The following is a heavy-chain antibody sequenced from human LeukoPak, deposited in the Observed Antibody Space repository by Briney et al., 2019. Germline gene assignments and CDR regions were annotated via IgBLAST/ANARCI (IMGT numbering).Heavy chain of an antibody. J-gene: IGHJ4*02. D-gene: IGHD2-21*02. Sequence: GGSLRLSCVASGFIVSSNYMSWVRQAPGKGLEWVSVIYSGGRTYYADSVKGRFTISRDNSKSTLYLQMNSLRAEDTAVYYCARGDVYFDYWGQGTLATVSS. V-gene: IGHV3-53*01. CDR2: IYSGGRT. CDR3: ARGDVYFDY. CDR1: GFIVSSNY.